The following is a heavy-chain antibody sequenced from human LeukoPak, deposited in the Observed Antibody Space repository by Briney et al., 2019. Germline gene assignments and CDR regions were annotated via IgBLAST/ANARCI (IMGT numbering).Heavy chain of an antibody. J-gene: IGHJ4*02. CDR1: EFTFSSYS. CDR2: FSGSSNTI. D-gene: IGHD6-13*01. V-gene: IGHV3-48*01. Sequence: GGSLRLYCTASEFTFSSYSVNLVRQAPGKGLQSISYFSGSSNTIYYADSVKGRFTISRDNARNSLFLQMNSLRAEDTAVYYCAKDRHPGIAAAGTWYYFDYWGQGTLVTVSS. CDR3: AKDRHPGIAAAGTWYYFDY.